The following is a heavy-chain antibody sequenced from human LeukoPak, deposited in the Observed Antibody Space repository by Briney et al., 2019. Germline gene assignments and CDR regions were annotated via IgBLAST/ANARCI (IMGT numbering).Heavy chain of an antibody. CDR1: GGSFSGYY. CDR3: ARGRGLRRPQGHDY. D-gene: IGHD4-17*01. J-gene: IGHJ4*02. CDR2: INHSGST. V-gene: IGHV4-34*01. Sequence: SETLSLTFAGYGGSFSGYYWNELRQPPSKGREGIGEINHSGSTNYTPSLKSRVTISVDTSKNQFSLKLSSVTAADTAVYYCARGRGLRRPQGHDYWGQGTLVTVSS.